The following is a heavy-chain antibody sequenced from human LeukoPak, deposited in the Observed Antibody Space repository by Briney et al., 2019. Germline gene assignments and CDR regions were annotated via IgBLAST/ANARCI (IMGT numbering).Heavy chain of an antibody. CDR1: GFTFSDYY. J-gene: IGHJ4*02. V-gene: IGHV3-11*01. CDR3: ARDSGIYYDSSGYYSIPI. Sequence: GGSLRLSCAASGFTFSDYYMSWIRQAPGKGLEWVSYISSSGSTIYYADSVKGRFTISRDNARNSLYLQMNSLRAEDTAVYYCARDSGIYYDSSGYYSIPIWGQGTLVTVSS. D-gene: IGHD3-22*01. CDR2: ISSSGSTI.